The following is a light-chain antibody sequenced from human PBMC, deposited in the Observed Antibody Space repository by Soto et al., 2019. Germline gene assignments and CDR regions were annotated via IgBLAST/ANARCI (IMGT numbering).Light chain of an antibody. CDR1: SSDVGGYNY. Sequence: QSVLTQPASVSGSPGQSITISCTGTSSDVGGYNYVSWYQHHPGKAPKLMIYDVSNRPSGVSNRLSGSKSGNTASLTISGLQAEDEADYYCSSYTSSSTRVFGGGTKLTVL. CDR2: DVS. V-gene: IGLV2-14*03. J-gene: IGLJ2*01. CDR3: SSYTSSSTRV.